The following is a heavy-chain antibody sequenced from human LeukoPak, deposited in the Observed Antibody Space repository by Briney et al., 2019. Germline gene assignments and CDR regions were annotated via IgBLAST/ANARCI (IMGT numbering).Heavy chain of an antibody. Sequence: GRSLRLSCAASGFTFSSYGMHWARQAPAKGLEWVAVIWYDGSNKYYADSVKGRLTISRDNSKNTLCLQMNSLRAEDTAVYYCARAPAHIVSSNSCDETCHYYYGMDVWGQGTTVTVSS. V-gene: IGHV3-33*01. D-gene: IGHD2-2*01. CDR3: ARAPAHIVSSNSCDETCHYYYGMDV. CDR2: IWYDGSNK. CDR1: GFTFSSYG. J-gene: IGHJ6*02.